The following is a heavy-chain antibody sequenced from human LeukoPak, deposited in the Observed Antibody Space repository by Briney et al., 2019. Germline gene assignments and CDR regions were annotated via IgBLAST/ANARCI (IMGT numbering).Heavy chain of an antibody. CDR3: ARTRRDGYNLGY. D-gene: IGHD5-12*01. J-gene: IGHJ4*02. V-gene: IGHV4-34*01. CDR2: INHSGST. Sequence: SETLSLTCAVYGGSFSGYYWSWIRQPPGKGLEWIGEINHSGSTNYNPSLKSRVTISVDTSKNQFSLKLSSVTAADTAVYYCARTRRDGYNLGYWGQGTLVTVSS. CDR1: GGSFSGYY.